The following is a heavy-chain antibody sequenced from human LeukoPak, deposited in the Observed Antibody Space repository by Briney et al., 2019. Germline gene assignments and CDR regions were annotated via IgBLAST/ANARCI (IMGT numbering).Heavy chain of an antibody. Sequence: GGSLRLSCAASGFTFSNYAMSWVRQAPGTGLEWVSGSSGRGGSTYYADSVKGRFTISRDNSKNTMYLKMNSLRAEDTAVYYCEKYYGQGDYYYYYGMDVWGQGTTVTVSS. V-gene: IGHV3-23*01. D-gene: IGHD4-17*01. CDR3: EKYYGQGDYYYYYGMDV. CDR1: GFTFSNYA. CDR2: SSGRGGST. J-gene: IGHJ6*02.